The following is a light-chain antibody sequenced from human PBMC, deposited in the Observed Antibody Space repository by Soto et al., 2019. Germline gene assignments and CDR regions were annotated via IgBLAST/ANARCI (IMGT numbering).Light chain of an antibody. V-gene: IGKV1-6*01. J-gene: IGKJ1*01. CDR1: QGSRND. CDR3: LQDYNYPRT. Sequence: AIPMTQSPSSLSASVGDRVTITCRASQGSRNDLGWYQQKPGKAPKLLIYAASSLQSGVPSRFSGSGSGTDFTLTISSLQPEDFGTYYCLQDYNYPRTFGQGTKVEIK. CDR2: AAS.